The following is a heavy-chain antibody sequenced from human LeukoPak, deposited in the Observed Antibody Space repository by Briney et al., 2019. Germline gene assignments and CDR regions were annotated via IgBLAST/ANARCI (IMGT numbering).Heavy chain of an antibody. D-gene: IGHD3-16*01. Sequence: SETLSLTCTVSGGSISSYYWSWIRQPPGEGLEWIGYMHFSGSTNYNPSLKDRVTISVDTSKNQFSLKLSSVTAADTAVYYCARAFWGSGIDYWGQGILVIVSS. CDR3: ARAFWGSGIDY. CDR2: MHFSGST. CDR1: GGSISSYY. V-gene: IGHV4-59*01. J-gene: IGHJ4*02.